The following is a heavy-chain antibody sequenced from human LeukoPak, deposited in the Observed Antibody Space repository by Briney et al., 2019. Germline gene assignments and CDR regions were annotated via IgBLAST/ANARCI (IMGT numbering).Heavy chain of an antibody. J-gene: IGHJ4*02. Sequence: QPGRSLRLSCEASGFTFDDYGMHWVRQAPGKGLEWVSGISWNSGSIGYADSVKGRFTISRDNAKNSLYLQMNSLRAEDTALYYCAKAPSSGYWWVYFDCWGQGTLVTVSS. CDR1: GFTFDDYG. CDR2: ISWNSGSI. V-gene: IGHV3-9*01. D-gene: IGHD3-3*01. CDR3: AKAPSSGYWWVYFDC.